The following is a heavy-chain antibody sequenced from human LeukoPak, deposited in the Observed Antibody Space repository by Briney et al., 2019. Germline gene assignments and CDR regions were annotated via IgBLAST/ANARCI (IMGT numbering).Heavy chain of an antibody. V-gene: IGHV1-18*01. CDR3: ARSRFGELGRLYWFDP. CDR1: GGTFSNYA. Sequence: ASVKVSCKASGGTFSNYAISWVRQAPGQGLEWMGRISAYNGNTNYAQKLQGRVTMTTDTSTSTAYMELRSLRSDDTAVYYCARSRFGELGRLYWFDPWGQGTLVTVSS. CDR2: ISAYNGNT. J-gene: IGHJ5*02. D-gene: IGHD3-10*02.